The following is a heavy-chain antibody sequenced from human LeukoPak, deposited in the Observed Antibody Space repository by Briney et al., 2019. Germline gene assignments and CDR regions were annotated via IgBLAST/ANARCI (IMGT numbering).Heavy chain of an antibody. V-gene: IGHV3-7*01. D-gene: IGHD6-13*01. CDR3: ARDPESSSFDL. Sequence: GGSLRLSCAASGFSFSTYWMSWVRQTPEKGLEFVANINQGGSVRNYMDSLKGRCTISRDNAKKSLYLEINSLRADDTAVYYCARDPESSSFDLWGRGALVTVSS. J-gene: IGHJ4*02. CDR2: INQGGSVR. CDR1: GFSFSTYW.